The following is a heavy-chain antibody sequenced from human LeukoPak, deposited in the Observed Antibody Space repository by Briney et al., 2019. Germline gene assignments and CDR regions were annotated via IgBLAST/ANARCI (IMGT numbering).Heavy chain of an antibody. CDR2: IWYDGSNK. J-gene: IGHJ4*02. V-gene: IGHV3-33*01. Sequence: PGGSLRLSCAASGFTFSDYGMHWVRQAPGKGLEWVAVIWYDGSNKYYADSVKGRFNISRDNSRNTLYLQMNSLRAEDTAAYYCVRELPPVVQYYFDYWGPGTLVTVSS. CDR1: GFTFSDYG. D-gene: IGHD3-22*01. CDR3: VRELPPVVQYYFDY.